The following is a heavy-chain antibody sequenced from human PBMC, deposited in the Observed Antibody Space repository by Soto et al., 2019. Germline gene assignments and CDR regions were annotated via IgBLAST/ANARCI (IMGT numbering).Heavy chain of an antibody. CDR1: GFTFSNAW. CDR2: LKGKTDGGTT. J-gene: IGHJ4*02. D-gene: IGHD3-10*01. Sequence: PVGSLRLSCAASGFTFSNAWMRWVRQAPGKGLEWVARLKGKTDGGTTDYAGSVKGRFTVSSDDSKNTLYLQMSSLKTEDTAVYYCATGYYGSGSYLVHWGQGTPVTVSS. V-gene: IGHV3-15*01. CDR3: ATGYYGSGSYLVH.